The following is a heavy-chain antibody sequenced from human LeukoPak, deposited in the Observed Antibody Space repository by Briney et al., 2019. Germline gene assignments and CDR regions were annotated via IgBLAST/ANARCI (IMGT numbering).Heavy chain of an antibody. V-gene: IGHV3-23*01. CDR1: GFTFSSYA. D-gene: IGHD3-3*02. J-gene: IGHJ3*02. CDR2: ISGSGGST. CDR3: ASRPVSRTTATNAFDI. Sequence: SGGSLRLSCAASGFTFSSYAMSWVRQAPGKGLEWVSAISGSGGSTYYADSVKGRFTISRDNSKNTLYLQMNSLRAEDTAVYYCASRPVSRTTATNAFDIWGQGTMVTVSS.